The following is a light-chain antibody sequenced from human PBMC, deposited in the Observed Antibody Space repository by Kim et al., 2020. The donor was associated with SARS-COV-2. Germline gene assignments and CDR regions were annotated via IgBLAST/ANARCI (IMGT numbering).Light chain of an antibody. CDR2: RNN. J-gene: IGLJ3*02. CDR1: SSNIGSNY. CDR3: AAWDDSLSGPV. Sequence: ELTQPPSASGTPGQRVTISCSGSSSNIGSNYVYWYQQLPGTAPKLLIYRNNQRPSGVPDRFSGSKSGTSASLAISGLRSEDEADYYCAAWDDSLSGPVFGGRTQLPVL. V-gene: IGLV1-47*01.